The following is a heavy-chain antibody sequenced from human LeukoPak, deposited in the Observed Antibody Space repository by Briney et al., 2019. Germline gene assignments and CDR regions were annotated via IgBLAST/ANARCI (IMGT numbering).Heavy chain of an antibody. Sequence: PSETLSLTCIVSGGSISGYYWSWIRQPAGKGLEWIGHMDTSGHTNYNSSLMSRVTMSVDTSKNQFSLRLTSVTAADTAVYYCARHWSHSVAQFGRSYWFDLWGQGTLVTVSS. V-gene: IGHV4-4*07. CDR2: MDTSGHT. CDR3: ARHWSHSVAQFGRSYWFDL. CDR1: GGSISGYY. D-gene: IGHD2-15*01. J-gene: IGHJ5*02.